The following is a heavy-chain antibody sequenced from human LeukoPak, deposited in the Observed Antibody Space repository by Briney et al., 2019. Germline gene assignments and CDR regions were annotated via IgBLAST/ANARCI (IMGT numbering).Heavy chain of an antibody. CDR2: ISGSGVTT. V-gene: IGHV3-23*01. CDR1: GFTFSSYA. CDR3: AKGIAAAFDY. D-gene: IGHD6-13*01. J-gene: IGHJ4*02. Sequence: GGSLRLSCAASGFTFSSYAMTWVRQAPGKGLEWVSGISGSGVTTYYADSVKGRFTISRDNSKNTLYLQMNSLRAEDTAVYYCAKGIAAAFDYWGQGTLVTVSS.